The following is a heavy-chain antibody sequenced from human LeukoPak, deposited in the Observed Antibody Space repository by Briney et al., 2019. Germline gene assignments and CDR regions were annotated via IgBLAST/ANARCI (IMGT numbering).Heavy chain of an antibody. CDR2: INSGNSDT. D-gene: IGHD6-13*01. J-gene: IGHJ4*02. CDR1: GYALTTCL. CDR3: ARLRWAAGDGYYFDY. V-gene: IGHV5-51*01. Sequence: GESRKISCKGSGYALTTCLIGWVGRTPGKGLDLIGVINSGNSDTRYRPSFQGQVTISADKSITTAYLQWSSLKASDTAMYYCARLRWAAGDGYYFDYWGQGTPVTVSS.